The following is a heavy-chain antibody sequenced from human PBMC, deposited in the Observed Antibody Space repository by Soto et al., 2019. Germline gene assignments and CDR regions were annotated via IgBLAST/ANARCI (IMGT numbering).Heavy chain of an antibody. CDR1: GGSISSGGYY. CDR2: IYYSGST. CDR3: AREGSYYGIDV. V-gene: IGHV4-31*03. Sequence: SETLSLTCTVSGGSISSGGYYWSWIRQRPGKGLEWIGYIYYSGSTYYNPSLKSRVTISVDTSKNQFSLKLSSVTAADTAVYYCAREGSYYGIDVWGQGTTVTVSS. J-gene: IGHJ6*02.